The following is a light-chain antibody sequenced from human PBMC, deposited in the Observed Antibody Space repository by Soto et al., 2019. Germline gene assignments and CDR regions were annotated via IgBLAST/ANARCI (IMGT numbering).Light chain of an antibody. Sequence: IVMTQSPATLSLSPGEGATLSCRASQSVDGNLVWYQQKPGQAPRLLISGASTRATGVPARFSGSGSVTDYTLTISSLQSEDFAVYYCQQYNDWPFTFGPGTKVDIK. CDR3: QQYNDWPFT. CDR1: QSVDGN. J-gene: IGKJ3*01. V-gene: IGKV3-15*01. CDR2: GAS.